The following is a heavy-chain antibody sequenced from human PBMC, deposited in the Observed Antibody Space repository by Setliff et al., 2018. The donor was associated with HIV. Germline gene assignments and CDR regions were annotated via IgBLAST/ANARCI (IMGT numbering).Heavy chain of an antibody. V-gene: IGHV4-34*01. CDR1: GGSFSAYH. D-gene: IGHD3-3*01. CDR2: INHSGST. J-gene: IGHJ4*01. Sequence: PSETLSLTCAVYGGSFSAYHWSWIRQTPGKGLEWVGEINHSGSTAYNLALESRVSMSIDTSKNQFSLKLTSVTDADTAIYYCARGRDYTGSWFRPFYLDFWGHGNLVTVSS. CDR3: ARGRDYTGSWFRPFYLDF.